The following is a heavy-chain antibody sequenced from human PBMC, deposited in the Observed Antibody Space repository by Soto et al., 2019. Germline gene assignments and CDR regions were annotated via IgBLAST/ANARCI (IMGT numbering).Heavy chain of an antibody. Sequence: GASVKVSCKASGGTFSSYAISWVRQAPGQGLEWMGGIIPIFGTANYAQKFQGRVTITADESTSTAYMELSSLRSEDTAVYYCARLDSQYSSSAAGGGYYYYGMDVWGQGTTVTVS. V-gene: IGHV1-69*13. D-gene: IGHD6-6*01. CDR1: GGTFSSYA. J-gene: IGHJ6*02. CDR3: ARLDSQYSSSAAGGGYYYYGMDV. CDR2: IIPIFGTA.